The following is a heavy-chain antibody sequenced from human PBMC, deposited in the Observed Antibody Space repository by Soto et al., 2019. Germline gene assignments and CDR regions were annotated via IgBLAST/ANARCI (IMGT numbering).Heavy chain of an antibody. V-gene: IGHV3-72*01. CDR3: AREPDLYYYDSSGYFYYFDY. J-gene: IGHJ4*02. CDR1: GFTFSDHY. CDR2: TRNKANSYTT. Sequence: GGSLRLSCAASGFTFSDHYMDWVRQAPGKGLEWVGRTRNKANSYTTEYAASVKGRFTISRDDSKNSLYLQMNSLKPEDTAVYYCAREPDLYYYDSSGYFYYFDYWGQGTLVTVSS. D-gene: IGHD3-22*01.